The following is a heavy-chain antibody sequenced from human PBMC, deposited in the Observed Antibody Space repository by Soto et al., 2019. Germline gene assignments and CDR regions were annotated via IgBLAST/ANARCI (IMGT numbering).Heavy chain of an antibody. J-gene: IGHJ4*02. Sequence: GGSLRLSCAASGFSFRDFYMIWVRQAPGAGLEWIAYISNSGSSMYYADSVKGRFTISRDNAKNSLYLQMNSLRTEDTAVYYCEKDSSSWPYWGQGALVTLSS. D-gene: IGHD6-13*01. CDR3: EKDSSSWPY. CDR2: ISNSGSSM. CDR1: GFSFRDFY. V-gene: IGHV3-11*01.